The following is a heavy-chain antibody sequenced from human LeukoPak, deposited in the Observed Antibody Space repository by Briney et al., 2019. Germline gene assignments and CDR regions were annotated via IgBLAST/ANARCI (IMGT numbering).Heavy chain of an antibody. J-gene: IGHJ3*02. Sequence: GGSLRLSCAASGFTFSSYGMHWVRQAPGKGLEWVSVIYSGGSTYYADSVKGRFTISRDNSKDTLYLQMNSLRAEDTAVYYCASSRITMVRGPDAFDIWGQGTMVTVSS. CDR3: ASSRITMVRGPDAFDI. V-gene: IGHV3-53*01. CDR1: GFTFSSYG. D-gene: IGHD3-10*01. CDR2: IYSGGST.